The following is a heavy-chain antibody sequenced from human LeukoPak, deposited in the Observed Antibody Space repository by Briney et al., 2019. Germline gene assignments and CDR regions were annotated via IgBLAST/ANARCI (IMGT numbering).Heavy chain of an antibody. Sequence: SETLSLTCTVSGGSISSYYWSWIRQPPGKGLEWIGYIYYSGSTNYNPSLKSRLTISVSPATNQCTLKLSTVTASETAVYYCARAAKRKLRNFDGIDYWGQRTLFTVSS. J-gene: IGHJ4*02. V-gene: IGHV4-59*01. CDR3: ARAAKRKLRNFDGIDY. CDR1: GGSISSYY. CDR2: IYYSGST. D-gene: IGHD3-9*01.